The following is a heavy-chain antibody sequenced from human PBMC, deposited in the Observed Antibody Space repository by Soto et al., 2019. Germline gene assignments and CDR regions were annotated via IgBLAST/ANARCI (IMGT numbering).Heavy chain of an antibody. J-gene: IGHJ4*02. CDR3: ARLSSALTPLDY. CDR2: IDPSDSYT. CDR1: GYSFTSYW. Sequence: PGESLKISCKGSGYSFTSYWITSVRQMPGKGLEWLGRIDPSDSYTNYSPSFQGHVTISADKSISTAYLQWSSLKASDTAMYYCARLSSALTPLDYWGQGTLVTVSS. D-gene: IGHD3-22*01. V-gene: IGHV5-10-1*01.